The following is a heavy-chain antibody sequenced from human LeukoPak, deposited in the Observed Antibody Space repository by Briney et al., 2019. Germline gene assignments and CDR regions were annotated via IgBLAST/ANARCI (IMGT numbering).Heavy chain of an antibody. Sequence: TSETLSLTCTFSGGSINGYFCTWLRQSAGAGLECIGRIHTSGTTYYNPSFKSRVSMSVDTSNNKFSLRLNSVSAADTAVYYCARDPAGHGRYFDYWGQGALVTVSS. CDR2: IHTSGTT. V-gene: IGHV4-4*07. CDR1: GGSINGYF. J-gene: IGHJ4*02. CDR3: ARDPAGHGRYFDY. D-gene: IGHD1-14*01.